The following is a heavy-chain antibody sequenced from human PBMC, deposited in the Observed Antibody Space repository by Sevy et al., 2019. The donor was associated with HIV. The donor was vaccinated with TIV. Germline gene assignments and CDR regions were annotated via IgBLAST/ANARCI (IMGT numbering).Heavy chain of an antibody. Sequence: GGSLRLSCAASGFTFSSYSMNWVRQAPGKGLEWVSSISSSSSYIYYADSVKGRFTISRDNAKNSLYLQMNSLRAEDTAVYYCARDENLWFGELLYYYYYYMDVWGKGTTVTVSS. CDR2: ISSSSSYI. CDR1: GFTFSSYS. CDR3: ARDENLWFGELLYYYYYYMDV. J-gene: IGHJ6*03. V-gene: IGHV3-21*01. D-gene: IGHD3-10*01.